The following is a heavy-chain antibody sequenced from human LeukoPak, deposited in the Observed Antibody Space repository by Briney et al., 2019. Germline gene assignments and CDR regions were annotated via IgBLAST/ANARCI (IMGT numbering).Heavy chain of an antibody. D-gene: IGHD3-22*01. V-gene: IGHV3-15*01. CDR2: IKSKTGGGTT. CDR1: GFTFSNAW. Sequence: GGSQRLFCAASGFTFSNAWMRWARQAPGKGLEWVGRIKSKTGGGTTDYAAPVKGRFTISRDDSKNTLYLQMNSLKTEYTAVYYCTTVPPTMIVPRGEINDYWGQGTLVTVSS. CDR3: TTVPPTMIVPRGEINDY. J-gene: IGHJ4*02.